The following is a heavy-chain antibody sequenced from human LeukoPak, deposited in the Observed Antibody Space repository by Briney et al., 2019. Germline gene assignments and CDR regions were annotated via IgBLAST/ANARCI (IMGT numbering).Heavy chain of an antibody. CDR3: ARRYFDL. J-gene: IGHJ2*01. Sequence: GGSLRLSCAASGFTFNSYTMHWVRQAPGTGLQWVSSITGGSSQIHYLDSVKGRFTISRDNPKNSLYLQMNSLRAEDTAVYYCARRYFDLWGRGTLVTVSS. CDR1: GFTFNSYT. CDR2: ITGGSSQI. V-gene: IGHV3-21*01.